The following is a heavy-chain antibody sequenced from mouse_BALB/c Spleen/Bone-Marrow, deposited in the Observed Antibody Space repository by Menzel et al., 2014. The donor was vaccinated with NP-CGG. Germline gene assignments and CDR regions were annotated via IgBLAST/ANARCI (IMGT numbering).Heavy chain of an antibody. D-gene: IGHD1-1*01. V-gene: IGHV1-69*01. CDR3: ARSYYGSSYFDH. J-gene: IGHJ2*01. Sequence: QVQLQQPGAELVMPGASVKMSCKASGYTFTDYWMHWVKQRPGQGLEWIGAIDTSDSYTSYNQKFKGKATLTVDESSSTAYMQLSSLTSEGSAVYYCARSYYGSSYFDHWGQGTTLTVSS. CDR2: IDTSDSYT. CDR1: GYTFTDYW.